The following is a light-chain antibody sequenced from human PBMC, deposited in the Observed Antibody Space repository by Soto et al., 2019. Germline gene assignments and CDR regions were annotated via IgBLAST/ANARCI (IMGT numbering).Light chain of an antibody. CDR2: YVS. Sequence: QSVLTQPASVSGSPGQSITIFCTGTSSDVGRYNYVSWYQQHPGKATQLMIYYVSDRPSGVSNRFSGSKSGNTASLTISGLQAEDEADYYCSSYTSSSTYVFGTGTKLTVL. CDR3: SSYTSSSTYV. J-gene: IGLJ1*01. V-gene: IGLV2-14*01. CDR1: SSDVGRYNY.